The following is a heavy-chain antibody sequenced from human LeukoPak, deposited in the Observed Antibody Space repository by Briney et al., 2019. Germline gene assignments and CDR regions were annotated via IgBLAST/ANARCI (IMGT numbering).Heavy chain of an antibody. CDR2: IYHSGST. CDR1: GGSISSGGYS. V-gene: IGHV4-30-2*01. D-gene: IGHD2-2*01. J-gene: IGHJ6*04. CDR3: ARGRLYCSSTSCSPYGMDV. Sequence: SQTLSLTCAVSGGSISSGGYSWSWIRQPPGKGVEWVGYIYHSGSTYYNPSLKSRVTISVDRSKHQFSLKLSSVTAADTAVYYCARGRLYCSSTSCSPYGMDVWGKGTTVTVSS.